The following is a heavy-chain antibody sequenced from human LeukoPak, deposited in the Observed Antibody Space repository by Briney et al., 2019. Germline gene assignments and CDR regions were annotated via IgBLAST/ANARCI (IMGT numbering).Heavy chain of an antibody. V-gene: IGHV3-33*01. Sequence: GGSLRLSCAASGFTFSSYGMHWVRQAPGKGLEWVAVIWYDGSNKYYADSVKGRFTISRDNSKNTLYLQVNSLRAEDTAVYYCARDSQQGALDYWGQGTLVTVSS. CDR3: ARDSQQGALDY. CDR1: GFTFSSYG. D-gene: IGHD1-26*01. J-gene: IGHJ4*02. CDR2: IWYDGSNK.